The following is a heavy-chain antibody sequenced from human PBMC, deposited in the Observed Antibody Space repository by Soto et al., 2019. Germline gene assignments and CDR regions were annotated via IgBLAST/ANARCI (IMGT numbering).Heavy chain of an antibody. J-gene: IGHJ4*02. Sequence: QVQLVESGGGVVQPGKSLRLSCVASGFPFSDYSMYWVRQAPGKGLQWVGSISYDGSSKYADFVKGRFTISRDNSKNTLYLQMYSLRPEDTAMYYCASLYYYSLTKYLDYWGRGTVVTVSS. CDR3: ASLYYYSLTKYLDY. D-gene: IGHD3-16*01. CDR2: ISYDGSSK. V-gene: IGHV3-30-3*01. CDR1: GFPFSDYS.